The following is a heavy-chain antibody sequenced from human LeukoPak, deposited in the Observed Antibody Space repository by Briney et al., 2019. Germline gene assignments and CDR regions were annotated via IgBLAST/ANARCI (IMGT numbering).Heavy chain of an antibody. CDR1: GDSISSGNYY. V-gene: IGHV4-61*02. CDR3: AGGYNWNFRY. CDR2: IYTSGST. Sequence: PSETLSLTCTVSGDSISSGNYYWTWIRQPAGKGLEWIGRIYTSGSTNYNPSLKSRVTISVDTSKNQFSLQLNSVTPEDTAVYYCAGGYNWNFRYWGQGTLVTVSS. J-gene: IGHJ4*02. D-gene: IGHD1-7*01.